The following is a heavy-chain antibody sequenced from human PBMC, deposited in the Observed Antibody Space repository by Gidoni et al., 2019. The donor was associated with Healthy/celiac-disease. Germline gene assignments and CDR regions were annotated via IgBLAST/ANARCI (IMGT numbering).Heavy chain of an antibody. CDR2: INSDGSST. V-gene: IGHV3-74*01. CDR1: GFTFNSYR. J-gene: IGHJ6*03. Sequence: EVQLGESGGGLVQPGGSLRLSGAAAGFTFNSYRMHWVRQAPGMGLVWVSSINSDGSSTSYADSVQGRFTISRDNAKNTLYLQMNSLRAEDMAVYYCARGAGIAASYYYYYMDVWGKGTTVTVSS. CDR3: ARGAGIAASYYYYYMDV. D-gene: IGHD6-13*01.